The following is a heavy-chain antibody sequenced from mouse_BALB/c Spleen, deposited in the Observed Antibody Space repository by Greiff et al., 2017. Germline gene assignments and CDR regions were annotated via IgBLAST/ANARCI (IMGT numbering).Heavy chain of an antibody. V-gene: IGHV5-4*02. Sequence: EVKLMESGGGLVKPGGSLKLSCAASGFTFSSYTMYWVRQTPEKRLEWVATISDGGSYTYYPDSVKGRFTISRDNAKNNLYLQMSSLKSEDTAMYYCARDDYDEGFDYWGQGTTLTVSS. CDR2: ISDGGSYT. J-gene: IGHJ2*01. CDR3: ARDDYDEGFDY. D-gene: IGHD2-4*01. CDR1: GFTFSSYT.